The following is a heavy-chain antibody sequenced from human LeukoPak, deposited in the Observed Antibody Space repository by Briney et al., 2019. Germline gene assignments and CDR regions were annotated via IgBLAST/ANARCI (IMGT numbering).Heavy chain of an antibody. CDR1: GYTFTSYG. J-gene: IGHJ4*02. V-gene: IGHV1-18*01. Sequence: ASVKVSCKASGYTFTSYGVSWVRQAPGQGLEWMGWISAYNGNTNYAQKLQGRVTMTTDTSTSTAYMELRSLRSDDTAVYYCARDFDYGSGSYYADWGQGTLVTVSS. D-gene: IGHD3-10*01. CDR2: ISAYNGNT. CDR3: ARDFDYGSGSYYAD.